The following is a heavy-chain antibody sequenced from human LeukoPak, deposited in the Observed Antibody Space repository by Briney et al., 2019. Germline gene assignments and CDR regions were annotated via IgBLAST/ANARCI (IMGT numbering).Heavy chain of an antibody. V-gene: IGHV3-30*04. CDR2: ISFDRSDK. J-gene: IGHJ2*01. CDR3: ASRWYFDL. Sequence: LPGGSLRLSCAASGFTFSNYAMHWVRQAPGKGLEWVAVISFDRSDKYYADSVKGRFTISRDNSKNTLYLQMNSLRAEDTAVYYCASRWYFDLWGRGTLVSVSS. CDR1: GFTFSNYA.